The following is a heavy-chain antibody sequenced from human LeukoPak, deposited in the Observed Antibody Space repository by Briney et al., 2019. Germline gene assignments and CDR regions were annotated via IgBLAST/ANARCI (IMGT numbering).Heavy chain of an antibody. Sequence: SETLSLTCGVSGGSISSSNWWSWVRQPPGKGLEWIGEIYLSGSTNYNPSLKSRVTISLDKSRNQFSLRLTSVTAADTAMYYCARDDGDSTMRYYFDYWGQGTLVTVSS. CDR3: ARDDGDSTMRYYFDY. D-gene: IGHD4-17*01. V-gene: IGHV4-4*02. CDR2: IYLSGST. J-gene: IGHJ4*02. CDR1: GGSISSSNW.